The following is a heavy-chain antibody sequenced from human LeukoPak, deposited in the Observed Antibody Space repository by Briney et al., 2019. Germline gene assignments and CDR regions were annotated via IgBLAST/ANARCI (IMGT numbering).Heavy chain of an antibody. CDR3: AKGYYYDSSGVFDY. CDR2: ISGSGGST. J-gene: IGHJ4*02. Sequence: GGSLRLSCAASGFTFSSYAMSWVRQAPGKGLEWVSAISGSGGSTYYADSVKGRFTISRDNAKNSLYLQMNSLRAEDTALYYCAKGYYYDSSGVFDYWGQGTLVTVSS. D-gene: IGHD3-22*01. CDR1: GFTFSSYA. V-gene: IGHV3-23*01.